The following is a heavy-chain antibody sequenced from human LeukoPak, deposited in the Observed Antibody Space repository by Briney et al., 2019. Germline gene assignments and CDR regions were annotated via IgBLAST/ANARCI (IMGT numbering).Heavy chain of an antibody. CDR1: GLNLSSYA. CDR2: IWYDGTRT. D-gene: IGHD3-3*01. Sequence: PGGSLRLSCAASGLNLSSYAMHWVRQAPGKGLEWVAVIWYDGTRTYYAESVKGRFTISRDNSKNTVYLQMNSLRVEDTALYYCARVNGFGYYYYGMDVWGQGTTVTVSS. CDR3: ARVNGFGYYYYGMDV. J-gene: IGHJ6*02. V-gene: IGHV3-33*01.